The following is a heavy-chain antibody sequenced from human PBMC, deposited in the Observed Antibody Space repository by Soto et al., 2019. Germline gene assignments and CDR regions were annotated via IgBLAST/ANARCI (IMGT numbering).Heavy chain of an antibody. V-gene: IGHV3-23*01. Sequence: GGSLRLSCAASGFTFSSYAMSWVRQAPGKGLEWVSAISGSGGSTYYADSVKDRFTISRDNSKNTLYLQMNSLRAEDTAVYYCARDPLSQTGRSYYYGMDVWGQGTMVTVSS. CDR2: ISGSGGST. CDR3: ARDPLSQTGRSYYYGMDV. J-gene: IGHJ6*02. CDR1: GFTFSSYA.